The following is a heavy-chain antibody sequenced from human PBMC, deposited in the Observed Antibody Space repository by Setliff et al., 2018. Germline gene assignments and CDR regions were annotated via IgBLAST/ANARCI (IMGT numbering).Heavy chain of an antibody. Sequence: PSETLSLTCTVPGGSISNSTFYWGWIRQPPGKGLEWIGSINYYGSIFDDGTTYSTYYNPSLKSRATISIDTSKSQFSLKLSSMTAADTALYYWARVSGFQYMDVWGKGTTVTVSS. CDR1: GGSISNSTFY. J-gene: IGHJ6*03. V-gene: IGHV4-39*07. CDR2: INYYGSIFDDGTTYST. D-gene: IGHD3-3*01. CDR3: ARVSGFQYMDV.